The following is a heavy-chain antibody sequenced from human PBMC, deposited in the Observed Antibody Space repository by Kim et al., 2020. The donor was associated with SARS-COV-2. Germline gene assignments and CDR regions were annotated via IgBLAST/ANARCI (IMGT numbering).Heavy chain of an antibody. CDR2: INPNSGGT. CDR3: AREMGEAVAGYNWFDP. CDR1: GYTFTGYY. D-gene: IGHD6-19*01. V-gene: IGHV1-2*02. Sequence: ASVKVSCKASGYTFTGYYMHWVRQAPGQGLEWMGWINPNSGGTNYAQKFQGRVTMTRDTSISTAYMELSRLRSDDTAVYYCAREMGEAVAGYNWFDPWGQGTLVTVSS. J-gene: IGHJ5*02.